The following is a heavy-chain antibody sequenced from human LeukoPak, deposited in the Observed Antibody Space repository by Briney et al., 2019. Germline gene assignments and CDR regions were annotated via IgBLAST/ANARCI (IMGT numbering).Heavy chain of an antibody. CDR1: GGSFSGYY. D-gene: IGHD2-2*01. Sequence: SETLSLTCAVYGGSFSGYYWSWIRQPPGKGLEWIGEINHSGSTNYNPSLKSRVTISVDTSKNQFSLKLSSVTAADTAVYYCARWGSVCSSTGCYYPRRYGMDVWGKGTTVTVSS. J-gene: IGHJ6*04. CDR2: INHSGST. V-gene: IGHV4-34*01. CDR3: ARWGSVCSSTGCYYPRRYGMDV.